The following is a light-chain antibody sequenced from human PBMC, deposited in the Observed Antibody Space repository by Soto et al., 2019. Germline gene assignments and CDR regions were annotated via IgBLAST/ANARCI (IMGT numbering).Light chain of an antibody. CDR2: DAS. J-gene: IGKJ4*01. V-gene: IGKV1-33*01. CDR3: QQYDNLPLLLT. Sequence: DIQMTQSPSSLSASVGDRVTITCQASQDISNYLNWYQQKPGKAPKLLIYDASNLETGVPSRFSESRSGTDFTFTISRLQPEDIATYYCQQYDNLPLLLTFGGGTKVEIK. CDR1: QDISNY.